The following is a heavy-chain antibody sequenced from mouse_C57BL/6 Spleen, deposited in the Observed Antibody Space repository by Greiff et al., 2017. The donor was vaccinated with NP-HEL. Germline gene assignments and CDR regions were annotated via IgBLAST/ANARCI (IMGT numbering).Heavy chain of an antibody. V-gene: IGHV1-50*01. CDR3: ARGYYGSRVFAY. D-gene: IGHD1-1*01. CDR1: GYTFTSYW. J-gene: IGHJ3*01. CDR2: IDPSDSYT. Sequence: QVQLQQPGAELVKPGASVKLSCKASGYTFTSYWMQWVKQRPGQGLEWIGEIDPSDSYTNYNQKFKGKATLTVDTSSSTAYMQLSSLTSEDSAVYYCARGYYGSRVFAYWGQGTLVTVSA.